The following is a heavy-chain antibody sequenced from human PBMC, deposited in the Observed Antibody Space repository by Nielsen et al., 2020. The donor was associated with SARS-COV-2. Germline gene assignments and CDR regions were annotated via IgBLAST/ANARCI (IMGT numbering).Heavy chain of an antibody. V-gene: IGHV3-53*01. D-gene: IGHD6-13*01. Sequence: GESLKISCSASGFTVSSNYMSWVRQAPGKGLEWVSIIYSGDNTYSADSVKGRFTISRGNSKNMLYLQMNSLRAEDTAVYYCAIAGSSWYVDYWGQGTLVTVSS. CDR3: AIAGSSWYVDY. CDR2: IYSGDNT. CDR1: GFTVSSNY. J-gene: IGHJ4*02.